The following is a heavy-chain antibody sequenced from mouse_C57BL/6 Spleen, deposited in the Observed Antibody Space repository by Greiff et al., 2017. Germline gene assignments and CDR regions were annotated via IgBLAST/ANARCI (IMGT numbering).Heavy chain of an antibody. CDR1: GYTFTDYN. D-gene: IGHD1-1*01. Sequence: VQLKESGPELVKPGASVKIPCKASGYTFTDYNMDWVKQSHGKSLEWIGDINPNNGGTFYNQKFKGKATLTVDKSSSTAYMELRSLTSEDTAVYYCARSDYYGSSPYFDYWGQGTTLTVSS. CDR2: INPNNGGT. J-gene: IGHJ2*01. V-gene: IGHV1-18*01. CDR3: ARSDYYGSSPYFDY.